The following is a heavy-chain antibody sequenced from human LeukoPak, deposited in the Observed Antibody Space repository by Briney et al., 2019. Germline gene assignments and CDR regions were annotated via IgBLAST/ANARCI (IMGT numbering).Heavy chain of an antibody. D-gene: IGHD3/OR15-3a*01. CDR1: GFWFSNYG. Sequence: GGSLRLSCAASGFWFSNYGINWVRQAPGKGLEWVSVISGNGHETFYADSVKGRFSISRDNARNTVYLQMSSLRVDDTAVYYCAKRDWPYYFDSWGQGTLVTVSS. CDR2: ISGNGHET. V-gene: IGHV3-23*01. J-gene: IGHJ4*02. CDR3: AKRDWPYYFDS.